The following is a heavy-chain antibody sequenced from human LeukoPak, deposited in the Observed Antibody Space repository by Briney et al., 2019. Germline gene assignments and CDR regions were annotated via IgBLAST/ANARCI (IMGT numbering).Heavy chain of an antibody. CDR1: GLTFSSFS. V-gene: IGHV3-21*01. Sequence: GGSLRLSCAASGLTFSSFSMNWVRQAPGKGLEWVSSISSRSTYIYYADSVRGRFTISRDNAKNSLYLQLNSLRADDTAVYYCARVPSDIVVVEPATPDFWGQGTLVTVSS. CDR3: ARVPSDIVVVEPATPDF. CDR2: ISSRSTYI. D-gene: IGHD2-15*01. J-gene: IGHJ4*02.